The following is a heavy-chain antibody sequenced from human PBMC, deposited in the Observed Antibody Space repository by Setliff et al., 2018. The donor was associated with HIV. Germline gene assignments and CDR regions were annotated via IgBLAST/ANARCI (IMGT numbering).Heavy chain of an antibody. Sequence: SETLSLTCTVSGGSISSSSYYWGWIRQPPGKGLEWIGSMSYSGSSYYNPSLTSRVTISVDTSKNQFSLKLSSVTAADTAIYYCARHAGTTVITNWFDPWGQGTLVTAPQ. D-gene: IGHD4-17*01. CDR3: ARHAGTTVITNWFDP. CDR2: MSYSGSS. J-gene: IGHJ5*02. V-gene: IGHV4-39*01. CDR1: GGSISSSSYY.